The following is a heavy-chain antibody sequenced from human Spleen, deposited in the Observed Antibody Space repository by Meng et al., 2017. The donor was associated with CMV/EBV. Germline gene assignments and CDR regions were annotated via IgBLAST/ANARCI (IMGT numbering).Heavy chain of an antibody. D-gene: IGHD3-9*01. CDR3: ARDTCYDHLNHFDY. J-gene: IGHJ4*02. CDR2: INQDGTEK. CDR1: GFTFSSYW. V-gene: IGHV3-7*01. Sequence: GESLKISCAASGFTFSSYWMSWVRQAPGKGLEWVANINQDGTEKYYADSMKGRFTISRDNVKNSLFLQVNSLRAGDTAVYYCARDTCYDHLNHFDYWGQGTLVTVSS.